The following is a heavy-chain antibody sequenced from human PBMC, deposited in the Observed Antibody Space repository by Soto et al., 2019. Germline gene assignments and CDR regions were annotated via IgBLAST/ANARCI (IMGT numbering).Heavy chain of an antibody. CDR2: ISGSGGST. V-gene: IGHV3-23*01. CDR3: ANGQWLVRGNWFDP. D-gene: IGHD6-19*01. J-gene: IGHJ5*02. CDR1: GFTFISYA. Sequence: PGGSLRLSCAASGFTFISYAMSWVRQAPWKGLEWVSAISGSGGSTYYADSVKGRFTISRDNSKNTLYLQMNSLRAEDTAVYYCANGQWLVRGNWFDPWGQGTLVTVSS.